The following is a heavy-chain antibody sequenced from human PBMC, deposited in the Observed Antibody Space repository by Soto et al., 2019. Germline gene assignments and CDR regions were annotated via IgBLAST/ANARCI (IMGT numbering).Heavy chain of an antibody. V-gene: IGHV3-23*01. CDR1: GFIFSSSA. J-gene: IGHJ6*02. CDR3: AKGGGDSLRYGMDV. CDR2: ISGSGGSI. Sequence: EVQLLDSGGGLVQPGGALRLSCSASGFIFSSSAMNWVRQAPGKGLEWVSAISGSGGSIYYADSVKGRFTISRDNSNTTLYRKMDILRAEDTAVYYCAKGGGDSLRYGMDVWGQGTTVTVSS. D-gene: IGHD2-21*02.